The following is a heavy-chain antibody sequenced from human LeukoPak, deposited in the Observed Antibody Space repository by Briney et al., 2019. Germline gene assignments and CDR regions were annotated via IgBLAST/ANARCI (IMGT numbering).Heavy chain of an antibody. V-gene: IGHV3-64D*06. CDR1: GFPFNAYA. Sequence: GGSLRLSCSASGFPFNAYAIHWVRQAPGKGLEYVAGISSNGDNTDFADSAKGRFTISRDNSKSTLFLQMNSLRAEDTAVYFCTRDSALLGVAFDLWGQGTVVTVSS. D-gene: IGHD2-15*01. CDR2: ISSNGDNT. J-gene: IGHJ3*01. CDR3: TRDSALLGVAFDL.